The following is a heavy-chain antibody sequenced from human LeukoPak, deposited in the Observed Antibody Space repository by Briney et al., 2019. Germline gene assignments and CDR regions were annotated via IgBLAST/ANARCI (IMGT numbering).Heavy chain of an antibody. V-gene: IGHV3-30*02. CDR1: GFTFSSYG. D-gene: IGHD5-18*01. Sequence: GGSLRLSCAASGFTFSSYGMHWVRQAPGKGLEWVAFIRYDGSNKYYADSVKGRFTISRDNSKNTLYLQMNSLRAEDTAVYYCAQGYDTAMVRGYFDYWGQGTLVTVSS. J-gene: IGHJ4*02. CDR2: IRYDGSNK. CDR3: AQGYDTAMVRGYFDY.